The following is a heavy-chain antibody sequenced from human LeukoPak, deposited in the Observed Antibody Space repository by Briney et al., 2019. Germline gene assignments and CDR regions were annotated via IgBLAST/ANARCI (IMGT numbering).Heavy chain of an antibody. CDR2: ISSSSTYL. V-gene: IGHV3-21*01. Sequence: GGSLRLSCAASGFTFSSYSMNWVRQAPGKGLEWVSSISSSSTYLYYADSVKGRFTIPRDNAKDSLYLQMNSLRAEDTAVYYCARDSDYGDYYFDYWGQGTLVTVSS. CDR3: ARDSDYGDYYFDY. CDR1: GFTFSSYS. J-gene: IGHJ4*02. D-gene: IGHD4-17*01.